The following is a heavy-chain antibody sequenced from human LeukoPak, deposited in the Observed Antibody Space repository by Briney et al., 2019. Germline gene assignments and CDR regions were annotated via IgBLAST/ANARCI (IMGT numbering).Heavy chain of an antibody. CDR2: INSDEAT. Sequence: GGSLRLSCAASGFTFRSYWMHWVRQVPGKGLVWVSLINSDEATSHADSVKGRFTISRDNAKNTLYLQMNSLRAEDTAVYYCARSAADAFDYWGQGTLVTVSS. V-gene: IGHV3-74*01. J-gene: IGHJ4*02. CDR3: ARSAADAFDY. CDR1: GFTFRSYW.